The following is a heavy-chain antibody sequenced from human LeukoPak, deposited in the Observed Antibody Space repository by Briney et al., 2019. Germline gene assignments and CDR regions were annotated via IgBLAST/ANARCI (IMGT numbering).Heavy chain of an antibody. CDR2: ISGSGGST. D-gene: IGHD3-9*01. Sequence: GGSLRLSCAASGFTFSNYVMSWVRQAPGKGLEWVSGISGSGGSTYYADSVKGRFTRSRANSKNTLYLQMNSMRAEDTAVYYCAKAPYYDILTGYYNWGQGTLVTLSS. V-gene: IGHV3-23*01. CDR1: GFTFSNYV. J-gene: IGHJ4*02. CDR3: AKAPYYDILTGYYN.